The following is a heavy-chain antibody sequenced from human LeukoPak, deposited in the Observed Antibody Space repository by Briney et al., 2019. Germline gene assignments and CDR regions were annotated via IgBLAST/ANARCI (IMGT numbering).Heavy chain of an antibody. CDR1: GFTFSSYA. J-gene: IGHJ5*02. CDR2: ISGSGGST. D-gene: IGHD3-3*01. CDR3: AKTSGLYDLGP. Sequence: GGSLTLSCAASGFTFSSYAMSWVRQAPGKGLEWVSAISGSGGSTYYADSVKGRFTISRDNSKNTLYLQMSSLRAEDTAVYYCAKTSGLYDLGPWGQGTLVTVSS. V-gene: IGHV3-23*01.